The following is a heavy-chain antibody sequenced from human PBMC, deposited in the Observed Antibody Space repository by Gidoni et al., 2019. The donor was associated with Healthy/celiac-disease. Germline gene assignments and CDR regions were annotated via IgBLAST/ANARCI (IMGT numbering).Heavy chain of an antibody. CDR1: GLSLITRGLG. CDR3: AHTVGVLVVPAANLGDGGYYFDY. J-gene: IGHJ4*02. V-gene: IGHV2-5*01. CDR2: IYWNDDK. D-gene: IGHD2-2*01. Sequence: QITLKESGPPLVQPTQPLPLACAFSGLSLITRGLGVGWIRLPPGKALEWLAIIYWNDDKHYSLSLKSRLNITKDTSKNQVVLTMTNMDPVDTATYYCAHTVGVLVVPAANLGDGGYYFDYWGQGTLVTVSS.